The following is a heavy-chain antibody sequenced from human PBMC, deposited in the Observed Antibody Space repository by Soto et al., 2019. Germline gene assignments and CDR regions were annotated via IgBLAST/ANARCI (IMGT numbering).Heavy chain of an antibody. CDR3: ARVPFDY. Sequence: SGTPSPTLAFSCCSLNSFSWSWIRQPPGKGLEWIGYIYYSGSTNYNPSLKSRVTISVDTSKNQFSLKLSSVTAADTAVYYCARVPFDYWGQGTLVTVSS. CDR2: IYYSGST. V-gene: IGHV4-59*01. J-gene: IGHJ4*02. CDR1: CCSLNSFS.